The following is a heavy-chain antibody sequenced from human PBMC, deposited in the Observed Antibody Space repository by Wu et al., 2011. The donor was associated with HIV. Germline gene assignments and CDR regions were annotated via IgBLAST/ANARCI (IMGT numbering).Heavy chain of an antibody. D-gene: IGHD3-10*01. CDR2: INPSGGST. CDR1: GYTFTSYY. CDR3: ATDRVTMVRGVILQGGAFDI. J-gene: IGHJ3*02. Sequence: QVQLVQSGAEVKKPGASVKVSCKAFGYTFTSYYMHWVRQAPGQGLEWMGIINPSGGSTSYAQKFQGRVTMTRDTSTSTVYMELTSLRSEDTAVYYCATDRVTMVRGVILQGGAFDIWGQGTMVTVSS. V-gene: IGHV1-46*01.